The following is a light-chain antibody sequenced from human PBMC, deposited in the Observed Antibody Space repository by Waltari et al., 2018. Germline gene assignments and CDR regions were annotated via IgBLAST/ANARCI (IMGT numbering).Light chain of an antibody. CDR1: ALPRQY. Sequence: SYELTQPPSVSVSPGQTARITCSGDALPRQYAYWYQQRPGQAPMLMIYQDTQRPSEIPERFSGSSSGTTVTLTISEVRAEDEADYYCQSADGSGTYVVFGGGTKLTVL. CDR3: QSADGSGTYVV. J-gene: IGLJ2*01. V-gene: IGLV3-25*03. CDR2: QDT.